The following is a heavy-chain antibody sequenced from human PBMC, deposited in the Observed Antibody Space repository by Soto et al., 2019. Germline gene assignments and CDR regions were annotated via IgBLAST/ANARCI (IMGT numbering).Heavy chain of an antibody. J-gene: IGHJ2*01. CDR3: ARGYFSGSSCWSCWYISL. CDR1: GYTFTGYY. Sequence: QVQLVQSGAEVKKPGASVKVSCKASGYTFTGYYMHWVRQAPGQGLEWMGWINPNSGGTNYAQKFRGWVTMYRETSISTAYMELSRRRSDDSAVYYCARGYFSGSSCWSCWYISLWGRGTLVTVSS. D-gene: IGHD2-15*01. CDR2: INPNSGGT. V-gene: IGHV1-2*04.